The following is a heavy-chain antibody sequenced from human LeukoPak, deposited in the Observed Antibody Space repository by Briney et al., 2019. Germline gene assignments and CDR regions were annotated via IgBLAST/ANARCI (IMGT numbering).Heavy chain of an antibody. Sequence: ASVKVSCKASGYSFRSYYINWARQAPGQGLEWMGLINPGGDYTKYAQTFQGRVTMTRDTSTNTVYMHLSSLRSEDTAIYYCAREGSRSSLGGYGYWGRGTLVTVSS. V-gene: IGHV1-46*01. CDR2: INPGGDYT. CDR1: GYSFRSYY. CDR3: AREGSRSSLGGYGY. D-gene: IGHD6-6*01. J-gene: IGHJ4*02.